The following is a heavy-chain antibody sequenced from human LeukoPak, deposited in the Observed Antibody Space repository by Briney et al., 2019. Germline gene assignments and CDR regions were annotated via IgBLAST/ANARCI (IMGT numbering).Heavy chain of an antibody. Sequence: PSETLSLTCTVSGGSISSYYWSWIRQPPGKGLEWIGYIYYSGSTNYNPSLKSRVTISVDTSKNQFSLKLSSVTAADTAVYYCARGSDYDSSGYYSQYYYYYCMDVWGKGTTVTVSS. CDR3: ARGSDYDSSGYYSQYYYYYCMDV. D-gene: IGHD3-22*01. V-gene: IGHV4-59*01. CDR1: GGSISSYY. J-gene: IGHJ6*03. CDR2: IYYSGST.